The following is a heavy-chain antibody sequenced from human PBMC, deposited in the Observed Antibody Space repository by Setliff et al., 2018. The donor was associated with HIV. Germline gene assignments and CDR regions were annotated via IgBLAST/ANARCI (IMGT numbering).Heavy chain of an antibody. CDR2: ISAYNGNT. V-gene: IGHV1-18*04. CDR1: GYSFTNYW. Sequence: ASVKISCKGSGYSFTNYWISWVRQAPGQGLEWMGWISAYNGNTNYAQKLQGRVTMTTDTSTSTAYMELRSLRCDDTAVYYCARARITMVRGVHRRGDYYYYMDVWGKGTTVTVSS. J-gene: IGHJ6*03. CDR3: ARARITMVRGVHRRGDYYYYMDV. D-gene: IGHD3-10*01.